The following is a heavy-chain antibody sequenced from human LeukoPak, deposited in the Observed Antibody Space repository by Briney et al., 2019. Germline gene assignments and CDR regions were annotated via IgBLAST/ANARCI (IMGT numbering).Heavy chain of an antibody. CDR3: ARDLITGTTSDAFDI. CDR1: GFTFSSYG. V-gene: IGHV3-20*04. Sequence: GGSLRLSCAASGFTFSSYGMHWVRQAPGKGLEWVSGINWNGGSTGYADSVKGRFTISRDNAKNSLYLQMNSLRAEDTALYYCARDLITGTTSDAFDIWGQGTMVTVSS. J-gene: IGHJ3*02. D-gene: IGHD1-20*01. CDR2: INWNGGST.